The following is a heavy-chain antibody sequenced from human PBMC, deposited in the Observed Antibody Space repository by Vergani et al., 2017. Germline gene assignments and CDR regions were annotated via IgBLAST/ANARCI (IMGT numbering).Heavy chain of an antibody. CDR1: GYSVGSGYY. CDR3: AGQNPYGSAHVDF. Sequence: QVDLQESGPGLVKPSETLSLNCAVSGYSVGSGYYWGWIRQPPGRGLEWIGCVHRNGNTYYTSPLRSRATISRDTSKNQFSLRLTSVTAADTAVYYCAGQNPYGSAHVDFWGRGVLVTGSA. J-gene: IGHJ4*02. D-gene: IGHD3-10*01. V-gene: IGHV4-38-2*01. CDR2: VHRNGNT.